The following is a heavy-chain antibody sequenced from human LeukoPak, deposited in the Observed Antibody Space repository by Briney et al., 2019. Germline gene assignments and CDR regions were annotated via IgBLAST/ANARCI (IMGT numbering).Heavy chain of an antibody. D-gene: IGHD1-1*01. CDR3: ATIGTLDAFDI. CDR2: IIPIFGTA. CDR1: GGTFSSYA. Sequence: SVKVSCKASGGTFSSYAISWVRQAPGQGLEWMGGIIPIFGTANYAQKFQGRVTMTEDTSTDTAYMELSSLRSEDTAVYYCATIGTLDAFDIWGQGTMVTVSS. V-gene: IGHV1-69*06. J-gene: IGHJ3*02.